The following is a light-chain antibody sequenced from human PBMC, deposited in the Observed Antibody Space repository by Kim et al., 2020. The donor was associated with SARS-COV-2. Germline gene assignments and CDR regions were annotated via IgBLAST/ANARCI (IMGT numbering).Light chain of an antibody. CDR3: QQYYTYPPT. J-gene: IGKJ4*01. Sequence: ASVGDRVTITCRASQGISTYLAWYQQKPGRAPNLLIYAASTLQSGVPSRFSGSGSGTDFTLTISCLQSEDFATYYCQQYYTYPPTFGGGTKVDIK. CDR1: QGISTY. V-gene: IGKV1-8*01. CDR2: AAS.